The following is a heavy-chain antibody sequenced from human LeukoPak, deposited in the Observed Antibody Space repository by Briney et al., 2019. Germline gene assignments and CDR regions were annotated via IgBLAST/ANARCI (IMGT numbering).Heavy chain of an antibody. CDR1: GYTFTSYY. V-gene: IGHV1-18*04. J-gene: IGHJ4*02. CDR3: ARGGGSIVGATTLYYFDY. CDR2: ISAYNGNT. Sequence: ASVKVSCKASGYTFTSYYMHWVRQAPGQGLEWMGWISAYNGNTNYAQKLQGRVTMTTDTSTSTAYMELRSLRSDDTAVYYCARGGGSIVGATTLYYFDYWGQGTLVTVSS. D-gene: IGHD1-26*01.